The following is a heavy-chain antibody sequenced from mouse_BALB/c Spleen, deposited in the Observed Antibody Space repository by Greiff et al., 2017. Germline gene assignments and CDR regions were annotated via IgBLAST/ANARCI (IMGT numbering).Heavy chain of an antibody. CDR3: ARDGDYVGKNYAMDY. CDR2: ISDGGSYT. CDR1: GFTFSDYY. D-gene: IGHD2-4*01. Sequence: EVQGVESGGGLVKPGGSLKLSCAASGFTFSDYYMYWVRQTPEKRLEWVATISDGGSYTYYPDSVKGRFTISRDNAKNNLYLQMSSLKSEDTAMYYCARDGDYVGKNYAMDYWGQGTSVTVSS. J-gene: IGHJ4*01. V-gene: IGHV5-4*02.